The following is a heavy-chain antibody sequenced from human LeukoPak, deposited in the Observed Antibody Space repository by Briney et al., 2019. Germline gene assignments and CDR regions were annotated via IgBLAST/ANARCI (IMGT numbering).Heavy chain of an antibody. D-gene: IGHD2-15*01. J-gene: IGHJ4*02. CDR3: ASGSCSGGSCYSASPLDY. Sequence: ASVKVSCKASGYTFTSYYMHWVRQAPGQGLERVGIIHPSGGSISYAQKFQGRVTMTRDTSTSTVYRELSSLRSEDTAVYYCASGSCSGGSCYSASPLDYWGQGTLVTVSS. CDR2: IHPSGGSI. V-gene: IGHV1-46*01. CDR1: GYTFTSYY.